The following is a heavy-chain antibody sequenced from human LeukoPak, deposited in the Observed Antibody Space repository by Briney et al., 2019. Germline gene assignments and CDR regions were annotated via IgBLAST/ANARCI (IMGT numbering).Heavy chain of an antibody. V-gene: IGHV1-18*01. CDR3: ARENKLTIDY. CDR2: ISAYNGNT. Sequence: ASVKVSCKASGYTFTSYGLSWVRQDPGQGLEWMGSISAYNGNTNYAQKLQGRVAMTTDTSTSTAYMELRSLRSDDTAVYYCARENKLTIDYWGQGTLVTVSS. CDR1: GYTFTSYG. J-gene: IGHJ4*02. D-gene: IGHD1-1*01.